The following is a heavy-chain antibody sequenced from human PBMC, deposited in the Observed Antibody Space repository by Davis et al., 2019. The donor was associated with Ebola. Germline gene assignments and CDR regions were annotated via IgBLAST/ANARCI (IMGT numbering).Heavy chain of an antibody. CDR2: ISAYNGNT. J-gene: IGHJ4*02. CDR3: AREGEVIAAAGTGPSDY. CDR1: GYTFTSYG. D-gene: IGHD6-13*01. V-gene: IGHV1-18*01. Sequence: ASVKVSCKASGYTFTSYGISWVRQAPGQGLEWMGWISAYNGNTNYAQKLQGRVTMTTDTSTSTAYMELRSLRSDDTAVYYCAREGEVIAAAGTGPSDYWGQGTLVTVSS.